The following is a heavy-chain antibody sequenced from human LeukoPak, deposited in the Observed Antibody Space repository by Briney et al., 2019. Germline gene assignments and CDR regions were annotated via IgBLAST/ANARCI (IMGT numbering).Heavy chain of an antibody. CDR2: VSGSGGST. J-gene: IGHJ4*02. CDR1: GFTFSSYA. CDR3: AKFTMVRGEDY. Sequence: GASLRLSCAASGFTFSSYAMSWVRQAPGKGLEWVSAVSGSGGSTYYADSVKGRFTISRDNSKNTLYLQMNSLRSEDTAVYYCAKFTMVRGEDYWGQGTLVTVSS. D-gene: IGHD3-10*01. V-gene: IGHV3-23*01.